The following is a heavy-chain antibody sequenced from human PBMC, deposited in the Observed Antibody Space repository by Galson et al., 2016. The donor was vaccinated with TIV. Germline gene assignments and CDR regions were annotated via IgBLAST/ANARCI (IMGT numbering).Heavy chain of an antibody. V-gene: IGHV4-34*01. D-gene: IGHD4-23*01. CDR1: GGSLSGNF. CDR3: VSPDYGGNSRKRTFDL. CDR2: INPGGST. Sequence: ETLSLTCAVYGGSLSGNFWSWIRQSPGKGPEWIGEINPGGSTHYNPSLKTRVVISEDTSKNQFSLTLRSVTAADTAVYFCVSPDYGGNSRKRTFDLWGQGIMVSVSS. J-gene: IGHJ3*01.